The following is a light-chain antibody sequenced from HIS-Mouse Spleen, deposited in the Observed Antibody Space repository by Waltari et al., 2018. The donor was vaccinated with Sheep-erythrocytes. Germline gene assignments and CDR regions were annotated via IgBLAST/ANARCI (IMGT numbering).Light chain of an antibody. J-gene: IGLJ3*02. CDR1: SSDVGGYNY. CDR3: CSYAGSYTFWV. CDR2: DVS. V-gene: IGLV2-11*01. Sequence: QSALTQPRSVSGSPGQSVTISCNGTSSDVGGYNYVPWYQQHPGKAPKLMIYDVSKRPSGVPDRFSGSKSGNTASLTISGLQAEDEADYYCCSYAGSYTFWVFGGGTKLTVL.